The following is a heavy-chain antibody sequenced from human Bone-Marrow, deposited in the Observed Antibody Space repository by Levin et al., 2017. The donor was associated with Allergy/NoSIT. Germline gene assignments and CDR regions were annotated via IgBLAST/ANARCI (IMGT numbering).Heavy chain of an antibody. CDR1: GFTFNDYT. CDR2: ISWDASTT. CDR3: AKDLSPRIAVTGNIEY. V-gene: IGHV3-43*01. Sequence: GGSLRLSCAASGFTFNDYTMHWVRQAPQRGLEWVSLISWDASTTYYADSVRGRFTISRDNSKNALYLQMNSLTTEDTAFYYCAKDLSPRIAVTGNIEYWGQGTLVTVSS. J-gene: IGHJ4*02. D-gene: IGHD6-19*01.